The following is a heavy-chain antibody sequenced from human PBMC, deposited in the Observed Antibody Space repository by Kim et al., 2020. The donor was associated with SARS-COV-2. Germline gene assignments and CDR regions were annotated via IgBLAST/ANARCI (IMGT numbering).Heavy chain of an antibody. CDR3: ARDRSSTSTFGGMDV. D-gene: IGHD2-2*01. CDR1: GFTFSSYG. CDR2: IWYDGSNK. J-gene: IGHJ6*02. Sequence: GGSLRLSCAASGFTFSSYGMHWVRQAPGKGLEWVAVIWYDGSNKYYADSVKGRFTISRDNSKNTLYLQMNSLRAEDTAVYYCARDRSSTSTFGGMDVWGQGTTVTVSS. V-gene: IGHV3-33*08.